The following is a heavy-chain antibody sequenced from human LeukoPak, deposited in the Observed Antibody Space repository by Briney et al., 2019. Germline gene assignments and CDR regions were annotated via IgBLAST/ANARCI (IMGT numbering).Heavy chain of an antibody. CDR1: GDSVSGNSVA. CDR2: TYYRSKWYN. CDR3: ARYQATAVDY. Sequence: SQTLSLTCAISGDSVSGNSVAWNWIRQSPSRGLEWLGRTYYRSKWYNDYAVSVKSRITINPDTSKNQFSLQLDSVTPEDTAVYYCARYQATAVDYWGQGTLVTVSS. V-gene: IGHV6-1*01. D-gene: IGHD1-1*01. J-gene: IGHJ4*02.